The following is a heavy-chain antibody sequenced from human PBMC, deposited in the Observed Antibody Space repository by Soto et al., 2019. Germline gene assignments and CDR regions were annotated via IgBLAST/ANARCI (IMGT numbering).Heavy chain of an antibody. CDR3: ARGLGCSSTSCPDNYYYYYMDV. V-gene: IGHV1-46*03. CDR2: INPSGGST. CDR1: GYTFTSYY. D-gene: IGHD2-2*01. J-gene: IGHJ6*03. Sequence: QVQLVQSGAEVKKPGASVKVSCKASGYTFTSYYMHWVRQAPGQGLEWMGIINPSGGSTSYAQKFQGRVTMTRDTSTSTVYMELSSLRSEDTAVYYCARGLGCSSTSCPDNYYYYYMDVWGKGTTVTVSS.